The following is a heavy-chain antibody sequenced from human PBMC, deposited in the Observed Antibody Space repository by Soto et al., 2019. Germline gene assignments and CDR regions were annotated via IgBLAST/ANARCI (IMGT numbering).Heavy chain of an antibody. Sequence: RASVKVSCKASGGTFSSYAISWVRQAPGQGLEWMGGIIPIFGTANYAQKFQGRVTITADESTSTAYMELSSLRSEDTAVYYCARRSGLVLVRFLVAGDYYYYGMDVWGQGTTVTVSS. CDR3: ARRSGLVLVRFLVAGDYYYYGMDV. CDR1: GGTFSSYA. D-gene: IGHD3-3*01. CDR2: IIPIFGTA. J-gene: IGHJ6*02. V-gene: IGHV1-69*13.